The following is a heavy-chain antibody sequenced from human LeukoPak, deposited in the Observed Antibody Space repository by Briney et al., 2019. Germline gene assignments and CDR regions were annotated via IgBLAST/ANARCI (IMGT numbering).Heavy chain of an antibody. CDR2: INPNSGGT. Sequence: ASVKVSCKASGYTFTGYYMHWVRQAPGQGLEWMGWINPNSGGTNYAQKFQGRVTMTRDTSISTAYMELSRLRSDDTAAYYCASRRRWLQFNWFDPWGQGTLVTVSS. D-gene: IGHD5-12*01. CDR1: GYTFTGYY. J-gene: IGHJ5*02. CDR3: ASRRRWLQFNWFDP. V-gene: IGHV1-2*02.